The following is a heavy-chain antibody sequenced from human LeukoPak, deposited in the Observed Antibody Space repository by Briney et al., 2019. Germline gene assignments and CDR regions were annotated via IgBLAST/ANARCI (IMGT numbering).Heavy chain of an antibody. D-gene: IGHD2-15*01. J-gene: IGHJ4*02. Sequence: GGSLRLSCAASGFTFSSHGMHWVRQAPGRGLEWVAVISYDGGNKYYADSVKGRFTISRDNSKNTLYLQMSSLRAEDTAVYYCVKDGLGRLLLDYWGQGTLVTVSS. CDR2: ISYDGGNK. V-gene: IGHV3-30*18. CDR1: GFTFSSHG. CDR3: VKDGLGRLLLDY.